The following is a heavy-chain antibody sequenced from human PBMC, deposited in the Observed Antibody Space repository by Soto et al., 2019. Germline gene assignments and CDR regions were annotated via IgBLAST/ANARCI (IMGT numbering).Heavy chain of an antibody. CDR2: IKQDGSEK. CDR3: GRLARGAAGGTF. Sequence: LRLSCVASGFTFSSYYMMWARQVPGRGLEWLAKIKQDGSEKSYVDSVRGRFTISRDNAKESVYLQMDSLRADDTAVYFCGRLARGAAGGTFWGQGTLVTAPQ. J-gene: IGHJ4*02. D-gene: IGHD6-13*01. V-gene: IGHV3-7*03. CDR1: GFTFSSYY.